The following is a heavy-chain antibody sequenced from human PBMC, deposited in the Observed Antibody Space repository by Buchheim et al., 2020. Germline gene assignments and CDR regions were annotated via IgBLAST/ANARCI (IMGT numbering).Heavy chain of an antibody. D-gene: IGHD4-17*01. J-gene: IGHJ3*02. CDR1: GFTFSNYW. V-gene: IGHV3-7*01. CDR2: IKQDGSEK. CDR3: ASEYGDYPSDAFDI. Sequence: EVQLVESGGGLVQPGESLRLSCAASGFTFSNYWMSWVRQAPGKGLEWVANIKQDGSEKYYVDSVKGRFTISRDNAKNSLYLQMNSLRAEDTAVYYCASEYGDYPSDAFDIWGQGT.